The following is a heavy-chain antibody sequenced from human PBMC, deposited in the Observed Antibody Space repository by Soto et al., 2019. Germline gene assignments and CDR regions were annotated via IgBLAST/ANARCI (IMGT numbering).Heavy chain of an antibody. J-gene: IGHJ4*02. V-gene: IGHV3-23*01. CDR2: ISGSGGST. CDR1: GFTFSSYA. Sequence: EVQLLESGGGLVQPGGSLRLSCAASGFTFSSYAMSWVRQAPGKGLEWVSAISGSGGSTYYADSVKGRFTISRDNSKNTLYLQMNSLRAEDTAVYYCALLLCSSTSCYDYWGQGIPVTVSS. CDR3: ALLLCSSTSCYDY. D-gene: IGHD2-2*01.